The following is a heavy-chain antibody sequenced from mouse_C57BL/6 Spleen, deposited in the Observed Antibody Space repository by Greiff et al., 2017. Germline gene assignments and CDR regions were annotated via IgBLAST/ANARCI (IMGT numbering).Heavy chain of an antibody. CDR2: IYPGDGDT. J-gene: IGHJ3*01. V-gene: IGHV1-82*01. CDR1: GYAFSSSW. Sequence: VKLQQSGPELVKPGASVKISCKASGYAFSSSWMNWVKQRPGKGLEWIGRIYPGDGDTNYNGKFKGKATLTADKSSSTAYMQLSSLTSEDSAVYFCARGLKPAWFAYWGQGTLVTVSA. CDR3: ARGLKPAWFAY.